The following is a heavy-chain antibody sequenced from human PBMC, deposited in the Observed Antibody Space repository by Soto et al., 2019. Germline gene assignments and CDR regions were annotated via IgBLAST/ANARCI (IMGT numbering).Heavy chain of an antibody. J-gene: IGHJ3*02. Sequence: GGSLRLSCEASGFMFNHYAMAWVRQTPGKGLEWVSVISGSTGTTYYADSVKGRFTISRDNSKNTLYLQMNSLRAEDTAVYYCAKDHYDAFDIWGQGTMVTVSS. CDR1: GFMFNHYA. V-gene: IGHV3-23*01. CDR2: ISGSTGTT. CDR3: AKDHYDAFDI. D-gene: IGHD3-10*01.